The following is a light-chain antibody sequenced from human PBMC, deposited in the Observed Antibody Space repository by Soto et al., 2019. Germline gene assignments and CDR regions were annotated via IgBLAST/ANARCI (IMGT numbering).Light chain of an antibody. CDR1: RSDIGAYNF. J-gene: IGLJ1*01. CDR2: DVH. Sequence: QSALTQPASVSGSPGQSITISCTGSRSDIGAYNFVSWYQHPPVTAHKLIIYDVHDRPSGVSNRFSGSKSGNTASLTISGLQAEDEAYYYCGSDTPGANLYVFGTGTKLTVL. CDR3: GSDTPGANLYV. V-gene: IGLV2-14*03.